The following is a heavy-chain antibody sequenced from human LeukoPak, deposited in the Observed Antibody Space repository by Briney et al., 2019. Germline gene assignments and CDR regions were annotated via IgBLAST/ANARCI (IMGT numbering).Heavy chain of an antibody. V-gene: IGHV4-4*07. CDR3: ARGGRVAAAGTENWFDP. CDR1: GGSISSYY. Sequence: SETLSLTCTVSGGSISSYYWSWIRQPAGKGLEWIGRIYTSGSTNYNPSLKSRVTMSVDTSKNQFSLKLSSVTAADTAVYYCARGGRVAAAGTENWFDPWGQGTLVTVSS. J-gene: IGHJ5*02. CDR2: IYTSGST. D-gene: IGHD6-13*01.